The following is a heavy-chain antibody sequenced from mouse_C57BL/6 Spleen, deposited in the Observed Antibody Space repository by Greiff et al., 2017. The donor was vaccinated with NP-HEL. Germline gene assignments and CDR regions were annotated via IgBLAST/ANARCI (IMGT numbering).Heavy chain of an antibody. CDR2: IHPSDSDT. CDR1: GYTFTSYW. CDR3: APIYYDYDGDRVGRHFDY. J-gene: IGHJ2*01. V-gene: IGHV1-74*01. D-gene: IGHD2-4*01. Sequence: QVQLQQPGAELVKPGASVKVSCKASGYTFTSYWMHWVKQRPGQGLEWIGRIHPSDSDTNYNQKFKGKATLTVDKSSSTAYMQLSSLTSEDSAVYYCAPIYYDYDGDRVGRHFDYWGQGTTLTVSS.